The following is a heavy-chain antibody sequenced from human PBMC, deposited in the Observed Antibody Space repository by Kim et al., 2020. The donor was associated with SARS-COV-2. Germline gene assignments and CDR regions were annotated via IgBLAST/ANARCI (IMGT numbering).Heavy chain of an antibody. Sequence: NYAATFHGGSTITADESTSTASMELSSLRSEDTAVYYCAREPYPNANWFDPWGQGTLVTVSS. D-gene: IGHD1-1*01. V-gene: IGHV1-69*01. CDR3: AREPYPNANWFDP. J-gene: IGHJ5*02.